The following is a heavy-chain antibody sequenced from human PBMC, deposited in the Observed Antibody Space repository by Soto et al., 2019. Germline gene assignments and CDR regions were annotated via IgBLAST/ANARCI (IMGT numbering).Heavy chain of an antibody. J-gene: IGHJ6*02. CDR3: ARDGAVIWRDYYYYGMDV. D-gene: IGHD3-16*01. CDR1: GYTFTSYG. V-gene: IGHV1-18*01. Sequence: ASVKVSCKACGYTFTSYGISWVRQAPGQGLEWMGWISAYNGNTNYAQKLQGRVTMTTDTSTSTAYMELRSLRSDDTAVYYCARDGAVIWRDYYYYGMDVWGQGTTVTVSS. CDR2: ISAYNGNT.